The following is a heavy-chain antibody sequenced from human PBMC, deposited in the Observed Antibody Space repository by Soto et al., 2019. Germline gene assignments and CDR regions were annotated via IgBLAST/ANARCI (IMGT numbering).Heavy chain of an antibody. Sequence: SVTLSLTCTVSGGYLSSGGYYWSWIRQHPGKGLEWIGYIYYSGSTYYNPSLKSRVTISVDTSKNQFSLKLSSVTAADTAVYYCARVDCSSTSCYRYYYYYGMDVWGQGTTVTVSS. CDR3: ARVDCSSTSCYRYYYYYGMDV. J-gene: IGHJ6*02. CDR2: IYYSGST. D-gene: IGHD2-2*01. V-gene: IGHV4-31*03. CDR1: GGYLSSGGYY.